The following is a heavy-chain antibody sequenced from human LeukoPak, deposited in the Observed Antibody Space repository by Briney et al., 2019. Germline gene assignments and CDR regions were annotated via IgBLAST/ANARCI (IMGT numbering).Heavy chain of an antibody. Sequence: GGSLRLSCVASGFTFSTYAMTWVRQAPGKGLEWVSGISGSGGSTYYADPVKGRFTISRDNSKNTLYLQMNSVRAEDSALYYCAKGYWNPGYWGQGTLVTVSS. V-gene: IGHV3-23*01. D-gene: IGHD1-1*01. CDR1: GFTFSTYA. CDR2: ISGSGGST. J-gene: IGHJ4*02. CDR3: AKGYWNPGY.